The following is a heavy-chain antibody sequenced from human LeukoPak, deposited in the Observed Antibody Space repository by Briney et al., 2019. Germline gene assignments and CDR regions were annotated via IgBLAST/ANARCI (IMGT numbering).Heavy chain of an antibody. V-gene: IGHV3-21*01. CDR2: MSSGSRYI. J-gene: IGHJ4*02. CDR1: GFRFSDFC. Sequence: GGSLRLSCAASGFRFSDFCMTWVRQAPGKGLEWISSMSSGSRYIYYADSVRGRFTISRDNAKNSLSLLMNSLRAEDTAVYYCARDRPTGASRLFVVQWGQGTLVTVSS. CDR3: ARDRPTGASRLFVVQ. D-gene: IGHD3-3*01.